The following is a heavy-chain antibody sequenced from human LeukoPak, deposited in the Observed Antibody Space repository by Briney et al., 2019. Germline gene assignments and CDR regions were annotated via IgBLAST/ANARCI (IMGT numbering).Heavy chain of an antibody. CDR2: IVGSGDA. CDR3: AAERYSDGCCWFDP. CDR1: GFTCAIST. J-gene: IGHJ5*02. D-gene: IGHD4-17*01. Sequence: SVKLSFKASGFTCAISTIQWVRQGHGAGQEWIARIVGSGDAGYAQNFQERVTITRDMSTSKAYMELSSLTSEDTAMYYCAAERYSDGCCWFDPWGQGTLVTVSS. V-gene: IGHV1-58*02.